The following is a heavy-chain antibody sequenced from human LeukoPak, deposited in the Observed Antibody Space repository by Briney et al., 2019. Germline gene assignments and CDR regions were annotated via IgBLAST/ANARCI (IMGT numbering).Heavy chain of an antibody. Sequence: GASVKVSCKASGYTFTGYYMHWVRQAPGQGLEWMGWINPNSGGTNYAQKFQGRVTMTRDTSISTAYMELSRPRSDDTAVHYCARTFSGYSSQYGMDVWGQGTTVTVSS. CDR3: ARTFSGYSSQYGMDV. J-gene: IGHJ6*02. V-gene: IGHV1-2*02. D-gene: IGHD6-19*01. CDR1: GYTFTGYY. CDR2: INPNSGGT.